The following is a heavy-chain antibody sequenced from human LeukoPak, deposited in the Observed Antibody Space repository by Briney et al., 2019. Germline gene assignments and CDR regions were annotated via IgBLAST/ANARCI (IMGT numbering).Heavy chain of an antibody. Sequence: PGGSLRLSCGASGFTFSSYWMPWVRQAPGKGLVWISPINSDGSTTNYADSVKGRFTISRDNAKNTLYLQMNSLRAEDTAVYYCAKRAGSVQFLLWSRFEYWGQGTLVTLSS. V-gene: IGHV3-74*01. CDR1: GFTFSSYW. J-gene: IGHJ4*01. CDR2: INSDGSTT. D-gene: IGHD3-3*01. CDR3: AKRAGSVQFLLWSRFEY.